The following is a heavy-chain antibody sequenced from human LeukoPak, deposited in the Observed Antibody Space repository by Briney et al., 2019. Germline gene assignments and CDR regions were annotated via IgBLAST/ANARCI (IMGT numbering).Heavy chain of an antibody. V-gene: IGHV4-4*07. CDR2: IYSSGST. D-gene: IGHD3-22*01. Sequence: SETLSLTCTVSGGSISSYYWSWIRQPAGKGLEWIGRIYSSGSTNYNPSLKSRVTMSVDTSKNQFSLKLNSVTAADTAVYYCARLVSSGYDYPFDYWGQGTLVTVSS. CDR3: ARLVSSGYDYPFDY. CDR1: GGSISSYY. J-gene: IGHJ4*02.